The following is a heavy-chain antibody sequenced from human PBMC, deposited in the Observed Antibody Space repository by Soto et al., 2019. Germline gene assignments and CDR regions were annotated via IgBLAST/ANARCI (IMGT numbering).Heavy chain of an antibody. D-gene: IGHD4-17*01. CDR1: GGSFSGYY. V-gene: IGHV4-34*01. CDR3: AWMTTASKRVHYYYYMDV. Sequence: SETLSLTCAVYGGSFSGYYWSWIRQPPGKGLEWIGEINHSGSTNYNPSLKSRVTISVDTSKNQFSLKLSSVTAADTAVYYCAWMTTASKRVHYYYYMDVWGKGTTVTVSS. J-gene: IGHJ6*03. CDR2: INHSGST.